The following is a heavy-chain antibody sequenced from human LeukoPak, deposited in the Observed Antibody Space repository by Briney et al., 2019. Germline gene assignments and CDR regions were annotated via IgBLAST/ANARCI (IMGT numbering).Heavy chain of an antibody. D-gene: IGHD6-6*01. J-gene: IGHJ5*02. CDR3: ARDAFGSIAAQRFDP. Sequence: PGRSLRLSCAASGFTFSSYAMHWVRQAPGKGLEWVAVISYDGSNKYYADSVKGRFTISRDNSENTLYLQMNSLRAEDTAVYYCARDAFGSIAAQRFDPWGQGTLVTVPS. V-gene: IGHV3-30-3*01. CDR1: GFTFSSYA. CDR2: ISYDGSNK.